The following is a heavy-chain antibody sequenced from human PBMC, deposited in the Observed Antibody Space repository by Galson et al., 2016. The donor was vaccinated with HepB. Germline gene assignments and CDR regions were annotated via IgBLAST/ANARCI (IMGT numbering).Heavy chain of an antibody. CDR2: ISYDGGEI. J-gene: IGHJ4*02. CDR3: AKEGHTSGWTFGDY. V-gene: IGHV3-30*18. CDR1: GFMFYNYG. Sequence: SLRLSCAASGFMFYNYGMHWVRQAPGKGPEWVAVISYDGGEIHYADSVKGRFTISRDNSKDTLYLQMNCLTAEDTAVYYCAKEGHTSGWTFGDYWGQGTLVVVSS. D-gene: IGHD6-19*01.